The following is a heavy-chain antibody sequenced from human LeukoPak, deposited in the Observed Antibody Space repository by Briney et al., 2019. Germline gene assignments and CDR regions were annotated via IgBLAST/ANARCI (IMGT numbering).Heavy chain of an antibody. J-gene: IGHJ4*02. V-gene: IGHV4-61*01. CDR3: AREAAYYNSGSRLIDF. D-gene: IGHD3-10*01. CDR1: GGSVSIGTYY. CDR2: IWNSGST. Sequence: SETLSLTCSVSGGSVSIGTYYWSWIRQPPGKGLEWIGYIWNSGSTKYNPSLKSRITISVDTSKHQFSLKLSSVTAADTAGHYCAREAAYYNSGSRLIDFWGQGTLVTVSS.